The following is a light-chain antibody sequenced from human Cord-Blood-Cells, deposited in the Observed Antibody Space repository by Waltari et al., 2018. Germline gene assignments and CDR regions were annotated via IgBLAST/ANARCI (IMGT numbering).Light chain of an antibody. V-gene: IGKV3-11*01. CDR1: QSVSSH. Sequence: EIVLTQSPATLSLSPGERATRSCRASQSVSSHLAGYQQKPGQAPRLLIYDASNRATGIQARFSGSGSGTDFTLTISSLEPEDLAVYYWQQRSNWPRTFVQGAKVEIK. CDR3: QQRSNWPRT. CDR2: DAS. J-gene: IGKJ1*01.